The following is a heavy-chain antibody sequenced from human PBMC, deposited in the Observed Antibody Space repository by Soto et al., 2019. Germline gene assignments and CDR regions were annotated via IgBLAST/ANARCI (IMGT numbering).Heavy chain of an antibody. J-gene: IGHJ5*02. CDR3: ASPKIAFYNWFDP. CDR2: IYYSGST. D-gene: IGHD3-3*02. Sequence: TSETLSLTCTVSGGSIISNSYYWGWIRQPPGKGLEWIGSIYYSGSTYYNPSLKSRVTISVDTSKNQFSLKLTSVTAADTAVYYCASPKIAFYNWFDPWGQGTLVTVSS. V-gene: IGHV4-39*01. CDR1: GGSIISNSYY.